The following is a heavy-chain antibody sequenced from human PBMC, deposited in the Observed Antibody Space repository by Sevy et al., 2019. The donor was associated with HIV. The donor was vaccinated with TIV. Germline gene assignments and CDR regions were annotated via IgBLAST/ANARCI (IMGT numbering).Heavy chain of an antibody. CDR1: GGSISSYY. CDR2: IYYRGST. V-gene: IGHV4-59*01. J-gene: IGHJ6*02. CDR3: ASAMVRGVINDYYGMDV. Sequence: SETLSLTCTVSGGSISSYYWSWIRQPPGKGLEWIGNIYYRGSTNYNPSLKSRVTISVDTSKNQFALKLSSVTAADTAVYYCASAMVRGVINDYYGMDVWGQGTTVTVSS. D-gene: IGHD3-10*01.